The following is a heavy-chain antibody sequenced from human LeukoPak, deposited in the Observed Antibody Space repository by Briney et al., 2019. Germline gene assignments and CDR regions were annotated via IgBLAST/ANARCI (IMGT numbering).Heavy chain of an antibody. V-gene: IGHV4-61*02. CDR3: ARLPHDYGDYVGFDY. J-gene: IGHJ4*02. CDR1: GGSISSGSYY. D-gene: IGHD4-17*01. Sequence: SETLSLTCTVSGGSISSGSYYWSWIRQPAGKGLEWIGRIYTSGSTNYNPSLKSRVTISVDTSKNQFSLKLSSVTAADTAVYYCARLPHDYGDYVGFDYWGQGTLVSVSS. CDR2: IYTSGST.